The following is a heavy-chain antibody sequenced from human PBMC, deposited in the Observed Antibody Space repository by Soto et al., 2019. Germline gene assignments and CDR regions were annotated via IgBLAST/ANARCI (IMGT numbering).Heavy chain of an antibody. J-gene: IGHJ6*02. V-gene: IGHV4-59*01. Sequence: SETLSLTCTVSGGSISGYYWSWIRQPPGKRPEWIGYMYYSGFTNYNPSLKSRVTMSLDTSNNQFSLKLSSVTAAETAVYYCARGFGLAAQGMDVWGQGTTVTVS. CDR1: GGSISGYY. CDR2: MYYSGFT. D-gene: IGHD6-6*01. CDR3: ARGFGLAAQGMDV.